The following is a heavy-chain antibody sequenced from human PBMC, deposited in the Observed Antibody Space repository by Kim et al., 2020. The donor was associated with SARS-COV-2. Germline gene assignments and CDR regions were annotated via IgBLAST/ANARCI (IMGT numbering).Heavy chain of an antibody. V-gene: IGHV3-7*01. CDR2: IKQDGSEK. CDR3: ARVGSSSWSFDY. CDR1: GFTFSFYW. J-gene: IGHJ4*02. D-gene: IGHD6-13*01. Sequence: GGSLRLSCAASGFTFSFYWMSWVRQAPGKGLEWVANIKQDGSEKYYVDSVKGRFTISRDNAKNSLYLQMNSLRAEDTAVYYCARVGSSSWSFDYWGQGTLVTVSS.